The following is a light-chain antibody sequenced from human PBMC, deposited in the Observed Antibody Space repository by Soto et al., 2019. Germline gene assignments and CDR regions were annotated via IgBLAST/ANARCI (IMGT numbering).Light chain of an antibody. J-gene: IGKJ5*01. CDR1: QSVSTF. Sequence: EIVLTQSPATLSLSPGGRATLSCRASQSVSTFLAWYQLNPGQAPRLLIYDASNRASGIPARFSGSGSGTDFTLTSSSLEPEDFAVYYCQQRYNWPITFGQGTRLEIK. V-gene: IGKV3-11*01. CDR2: DAS. CDR3: QQRYNWPIT.